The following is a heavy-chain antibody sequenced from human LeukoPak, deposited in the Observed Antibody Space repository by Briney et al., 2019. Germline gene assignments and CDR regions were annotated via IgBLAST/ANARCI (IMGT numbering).Heavy chain of an antibody. CDR2: MNPNSGNT. CDR1: GYTFTGYY. D-gene: IGHD5-12*01. Sequence: ASVKVCCKASGYTFTGYYMHWGRQATGQGLEWMGWMNPNSGNTGYAQKCQRRVTITRNTSISTAYMELSSLRSEDTAVYYCARSTGGYPDPWGQGTLVTVSS. J-gene: IGHJ5*02. CDR3: ARSTGGYPDP. V-gene: IGHV1-8*03.